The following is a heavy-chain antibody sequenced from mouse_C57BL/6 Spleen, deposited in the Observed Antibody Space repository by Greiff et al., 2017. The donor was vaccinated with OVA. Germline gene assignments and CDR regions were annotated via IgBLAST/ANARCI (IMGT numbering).Heavy chain of an antibody. J-gene: IGHJ4*01. Sequence: VQLQQSGAELARPGASVKMSCKASGYTFTSYTMHWVKQRPGQGLEWIGYINPSSGYTKYNQKFKDKATLTADKSSSTAYMQLSSLTSEDSAVYYCARLGDYGSSYIAMDYWGQGTSVTVSS. CDR2: INPSSGYT. D-gene: IGHD1-1*01. V-gene: IGHV1-4*01. CDR3: ARLGDYGSSYIAMDY. CDR1: GYTFTSYT.